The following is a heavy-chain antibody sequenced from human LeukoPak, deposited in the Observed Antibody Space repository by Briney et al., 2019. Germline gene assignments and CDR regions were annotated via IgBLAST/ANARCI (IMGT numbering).Heavy chain of an antibody. D-gene: IGHD4-17*01. CDR1: GFTFSSYW. CDR3: ARDPTVPSVGY. Sequence: HPGGSLRLSCAASGFTFSSYWMHWVRQAPGKGLVWVSRINTDGSSTSYADSVKGRFTISRDNAKNTLYLQMNSLRAEDTAVYYCARDPTVPSVGYWGQGTLVTVSS. J-gene: IGHJ4*02. V-gene: IGHV3-74*01. CDR2: INTDGSST.